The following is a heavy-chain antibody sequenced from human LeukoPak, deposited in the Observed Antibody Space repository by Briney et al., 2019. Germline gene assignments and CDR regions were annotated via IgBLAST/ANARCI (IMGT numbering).Heavy chain of an antibody. CDR1: GYTFTGYY. CDR3: ARDNGEDFWSAGVDY. D-gene: IGHD3-3*01. CDR2: INPNSGGT. J-gene: IGHJ4*02. Sequence: ASVKVSCKASGYTFTGYYMHSVRQAPGQGLEWMGWINPNSGGTNYAQKFQGRVTVTRDTSISTAYMELSRLRSDDTAVYYCARDNGEDFWSAGVDYWGQGTPVTVSS. V-gene: IGHV1-2*02.